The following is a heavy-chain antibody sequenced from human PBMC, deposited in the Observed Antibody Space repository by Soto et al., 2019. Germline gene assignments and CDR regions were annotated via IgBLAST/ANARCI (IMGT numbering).Heavy chain of an antibody. Sequence: ETLSLTGAVSGASVSTGMKYWGWVRQPPGKALEFIGYMYKTGETLLNSSLKSRVTLSMETSKNQFSLTLSSVTAADTAVYFCMKAHESGEFLGMSVWGPGTTVTVYS. D-gene: IGHD2-21*01. CDR3: MKAHESGEFLGMSV. CDR1: GASVSTGMKY. CDR2: MYKTGET. J-gene: IGHJ6*02. V-gene: IGHV4-61*01.